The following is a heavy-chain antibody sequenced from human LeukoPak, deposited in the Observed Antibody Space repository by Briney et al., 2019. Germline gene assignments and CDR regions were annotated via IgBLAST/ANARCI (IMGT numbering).Heavy chain of an antibody. CDR2: ISGNSNYI. J-gene: IGHJ4*02. Sequence: PGGSLRLSCAASGFTFETYTMNWVRQAPGKGLEWVSSISGNSNYIFYADSVKGRFTISRDNTRNSLYLQINSLRAEDTAVYYCARDRVQRIVIFGAVTPRAFDYWGQGTLVTVSS. D-gene: IGHD3-3*01. V-gene: IGHV3-21*01. CDR1: GFTFETYT. CDR3: ARDRVQRIVIFGAVTPRAFDY.